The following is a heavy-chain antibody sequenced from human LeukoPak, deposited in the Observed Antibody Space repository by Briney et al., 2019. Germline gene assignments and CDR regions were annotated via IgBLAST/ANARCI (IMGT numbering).Heavy chain of an antibody. V-gene: IGHV3-23*01. CDR2: ISGSGGST. J-gene: IGHJ4*02. Sequence: GGSLRLSCAASGFTFSNYGMSWVRQAPGKGLVWVSAISGSGGSTYYADSVKGRFTISRDNSKNTLCLQMNSLRAEDTAVYYCARNAFVDFSTTSCYKDHWGQGTLVTVSS. D-gene: IGHD2-2*02. CDR3: ARNAFVDFSTTSCYKDH. CDR1: GFTFSNYG.